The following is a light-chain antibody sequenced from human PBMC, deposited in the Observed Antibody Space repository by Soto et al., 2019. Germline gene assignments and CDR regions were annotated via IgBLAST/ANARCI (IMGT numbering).Light chain of an antibody. CDR2: AAS. V-gene: IGKV1-39*01. J-gene: IGKJ2*01. Sequence: DIQMTQSPSSLSASVGDRVTMTCRASQNINTNLYWYQQKPGKAPKLLIYAASTLQSDVPSRFSGGGSGTDFTLTISSLQPEDSATYYCQQSYSTPPDTFGQGTNLEIK. CDR1: QNINTN. CDR3: QQSYSTPPDT.